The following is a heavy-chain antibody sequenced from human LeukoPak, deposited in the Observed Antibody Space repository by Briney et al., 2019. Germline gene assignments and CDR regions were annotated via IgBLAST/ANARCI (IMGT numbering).Heavy chain of an antibody. CDR2: ISSSSSYI. CDR3: AKDVDPVWLGSGASDI. CDR1: GFTFSSYS. D-gene: IGHD6-19*01. V-gene: IGHV3-21*04. Sequence: GGSLTLSCAASGFTFSSYSMIWVRQAPGKGLEWVSSISSSSSYIYYADSVKGRFTISRDNSKNTLYLQMNSLRAEDTAVYYCAKDVDPVWLGSGASDIWGQGTMVTVSS. J-gene: IGHJ3*02.